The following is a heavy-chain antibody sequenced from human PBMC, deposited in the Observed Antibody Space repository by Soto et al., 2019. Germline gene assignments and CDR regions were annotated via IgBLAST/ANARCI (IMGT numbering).Heavy chain of an antibody. D-gene: IGHD2-15*01. CDR1: GFTFSSYG. Sequence: VGSLRLSCASSGFTFSSYGMHWVRQAPGKGLEWVAVISYDGSNKYYADSVKGRFTISRDNSKNTLYLQMNSLRAEDTAVYYCAKDLYCSGGSCFDYWGQGTLVTVSS. CDR3: AKDLYCSGGSCFDY. CDR2: ISYDGSNK. V-gene: IGHV3-30*18. J-gene: IGHJ4*02.